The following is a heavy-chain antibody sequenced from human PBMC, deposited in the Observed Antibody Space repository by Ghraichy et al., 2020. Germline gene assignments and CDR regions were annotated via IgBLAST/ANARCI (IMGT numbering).Heavy chain of an antibody. CDR2: IYPNGGST. Sequence: ASVKVSCKASAYIFSTYYIHWVRQAPGQGPEWMGIIYPNGGSTRYAQQFQGRVTMTRDTSTSTVHMELSSLRSEDTALYYCALSFYNSSRPLLVLDIWGPGTMVTVSS. CDR1: AYIFSTYY. D-gene: IGHD3-22*01. V-gene: IGHV1-46*01. J-gene: IGHJ3*02. CDR3: ALSFYNSSRPLLVLDI.